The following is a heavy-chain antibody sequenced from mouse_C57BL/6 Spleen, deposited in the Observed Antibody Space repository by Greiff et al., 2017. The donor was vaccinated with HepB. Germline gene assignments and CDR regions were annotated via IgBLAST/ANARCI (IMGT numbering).Heavy chain of an antibody. CDR1: GFSLTSYG. D-gene: IGHD2-1*01. V-gene: IGHV2-2*01. CDR2: IWSGGST. CDR3: ASIYYGNYGVFAY. J-gene: IGHJ3*01. Sequence: QVQLQQSGPGLVQPSQSLSITCTVSGFSLTSYGVHWVRQSPGKGLEWLGVIWSGGSTDYNAAFISRLSISKDNSTSQVFFKMTSLQADDTALYYCASIYYGNYGVFAYWGQGTLVTVSA.